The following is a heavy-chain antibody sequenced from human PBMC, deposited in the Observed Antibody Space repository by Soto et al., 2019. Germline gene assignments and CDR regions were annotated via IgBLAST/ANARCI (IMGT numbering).Heavy chain of an antibody. CDR2: ISGSGGST. CDR1: GFTFSSYA. V-gene: IGHV3-23*01. J-gene: IGHJ3*02. Sequence: GGSLRLSCAASGFTFSSYAMSWVRQAPGKGLEWVSAISGSGGSTYYADSVKGRFTISRDNSKNTLYLQMNSLRAEDTAVYYCAKSGRGPYYDFWSGYYREAFDIWGQGTMVTVSS. CDR3: AKSGRGPYYDFWSGYYREAFDI. D-gene: IGHD3-3*01.